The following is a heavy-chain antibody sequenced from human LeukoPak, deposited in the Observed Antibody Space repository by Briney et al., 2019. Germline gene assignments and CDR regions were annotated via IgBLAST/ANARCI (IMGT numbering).Heavy chain of an antibody. V-gene: IGHV1-2*02. CDR2: IDPKSGGT. CDR1: GYSFTDYY. Sequence: ASVKVSCTASGYSFTDYYIHWVRQAPGQGLEWMGWIDPKSGGTKYGQRFQGRVTMTRDTSISTAYMEVSSLKSDDTAVYYCARKFSGGFSNFDSWGQGTLVTVSS. CDR3: ARKFSGGFSNFDS. D-gene: IGHD4-23*01. J-gene: IGHJ4*02.